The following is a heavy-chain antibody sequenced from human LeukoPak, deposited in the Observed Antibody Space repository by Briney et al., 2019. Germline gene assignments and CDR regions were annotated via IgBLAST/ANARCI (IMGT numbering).Heavy chain of an antibody. D-gene: IGHD2-8*02. J-gene: IGHJ3*02. CDR1: GGTFTSYA. CDR2: IIPIFGTA. CDR3: ARGRWSRGACDI. Sequence: SVTVSCKASGGTFTSYAISWVRQAPGQGLEWMGGIIPIFGTANYAQKFQGRGTITADESTSTASMELSSLRSEDTAVYDCARGRWSRGACDIWGQGTMVTVSS. V-gene: IGHV1-69*13.